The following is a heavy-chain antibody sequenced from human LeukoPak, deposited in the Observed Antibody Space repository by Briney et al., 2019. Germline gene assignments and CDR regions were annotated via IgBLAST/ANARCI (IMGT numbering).Heavy chain of an antibody. J-gene: IGHJ4*02. V-gene: IGHV1-8*01. CDR2: MNPNSGNT. D-gene: IGHD2-2*01. Sequence: ASVKVSCKASGYTFTSYDINWVRQATGQGLEWMGWMNPNSGNTGYAQKFQGRVTMTRNTSISTAYMELSSLRSENTAVYYCARRRYCSSTSCLDYWGQGTLVTVSS. CDR1: GYTFTSYD. CDR3: ARRRYCSSTSCLDY.